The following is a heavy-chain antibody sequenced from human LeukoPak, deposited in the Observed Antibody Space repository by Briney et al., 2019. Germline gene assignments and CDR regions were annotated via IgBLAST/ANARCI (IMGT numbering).Heavy chain of an antibody. V-gene: IGHV3-48*03. CDR1: GFTFSYYE. D-gene: IGHD3-22*01. CDR2: ISSSGSTI. Sequence: GGSLRLSCAASGFTFSYYEMNWVRQAPGKGLECVSYISSSGSTIYNADSVKGRFTISRDNAKSSLYLQMNSLRDEDTAVYYCARDFLVLDSSGYYSNWGQGTLVTVSS. J-gene: IGHJ4*02. CDR3: ARDFLVLDSSGYYSN.